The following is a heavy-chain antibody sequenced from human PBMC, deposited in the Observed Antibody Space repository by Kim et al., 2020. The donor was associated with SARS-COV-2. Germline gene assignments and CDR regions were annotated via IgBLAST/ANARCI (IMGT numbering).Heavy chain of an antibody. J-gene: IGHJ4*02. CDR1: GFTFSSHW. Sequence: GGSLRLSCAASGFTFSSHWMYWVRQAPGKGPMWVAQISTDGSRTTYADSVRGRFTISRDNAKNTLYLQMNTLKVEDTAVYYCTRIATTAGRRDFDYWGQG. D-gene: IGHD4-4*01. CDR2: ISTDGSRT. CDR3: TRIATTAGRRDFDY. V-gene: IGHV3-74*01.